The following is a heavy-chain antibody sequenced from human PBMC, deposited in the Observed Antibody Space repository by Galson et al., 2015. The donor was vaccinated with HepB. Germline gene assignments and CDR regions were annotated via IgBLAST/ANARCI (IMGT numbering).Heavy chain of an antibody. V-gene: IGHV4-61*03. CDR3: AKVTTRGYAVWFDP. J-gene: IGHJ5*02. CDR2: IHNSGGT. Sequence: PGKGLEWIGFIHNSGGTKYNPSLKSRVSITLDTSKNHFALKLSSVTAADTAVYYCAKVTTRGYAVWFDPWGQGTLVTVSS. D-gene: IGHD4-11*01.